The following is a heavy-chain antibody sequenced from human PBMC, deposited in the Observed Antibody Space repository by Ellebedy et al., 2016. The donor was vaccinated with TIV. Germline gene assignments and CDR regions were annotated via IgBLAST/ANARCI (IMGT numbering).Heavy chain of an antibody. J-gene: IGHJ4*02. V-gene: IGHV3-23*01. CDR2: ISGSGGST. D-gene: IGHD6-19*01. CDR1: GFTFSSYA. Sequence: GESLKISXAASGFTFSSYAMSWVRQAPGKGLEWVSAISGSGGSTYYADSVKGRFTISRDNSKNTLYLQMNSLRAEDTAVYYCAKDPSGSSGWYSRGIWGQGTLVTVSS. CDR3: AKDPSGSSGWYSRGI.